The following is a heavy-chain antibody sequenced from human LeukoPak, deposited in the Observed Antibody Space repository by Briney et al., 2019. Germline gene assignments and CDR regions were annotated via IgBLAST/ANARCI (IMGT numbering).Heavy chain of an antibody. CDR2: IRYDGSSK. V-gene: IGHV3-30*02. CDR1: GFTFSSYG. CDR3: ARESESYDSSGSTFDY. D-gene: IGHD3-22*01. Sequence: AGGSLRLSCAASGFTFSSYGMHWVRQAPGKGLEWVAFIRYDGSSKFYADSVKGRFTISRDNSKNTLYLQMHSLRAEDRAVYYCARESESYDSSGSTFDYWGQGTLVTVSS. J-gene: IGHJ4*02.